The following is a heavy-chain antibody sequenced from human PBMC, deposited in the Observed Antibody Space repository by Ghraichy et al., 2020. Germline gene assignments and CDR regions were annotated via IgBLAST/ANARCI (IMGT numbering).Heavy chain of an antibody. CDR3: ARDRKANDGNIDLDY. CDR2: ITPASALV. D-gene: IGHD5-24*01. CDR1: GFNFNYYS. J-gene: IGHJ4*02. Sequence: GGSLRLSCAASGFNFNYYSMNWVRQAPGKGLEWLSCITPASALVLYADSVRGRFTISRDDAKNSLFLQMNSLRDEDTAVYYCARDRKANDGNIDLDYWGQGTLVTVSS. V-gene: IGHV3-48*02.